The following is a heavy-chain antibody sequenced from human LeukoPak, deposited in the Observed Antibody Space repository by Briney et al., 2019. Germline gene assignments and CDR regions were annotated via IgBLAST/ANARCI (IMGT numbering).Heavy chain of an antibody. D-gene: IGHD6-13*01. CDR2: IIPIFGTA. V-gene: IGHV1-69*01. Sequence: ASVKVSCKASGGTFSSYAISWVRQAPGQGLEWMGGIIPIFGTANYAQKFQGRVTITADESTSTAYMELSSLRSEGTAVYYCARGQIAAAGPDYYYYGMDVWGQGTTVTVSS. CDR3: ARGQIAAAGPDYYYYGMDV. J-gene: IGHJ6*02. CDR1: GGTFSSYA.